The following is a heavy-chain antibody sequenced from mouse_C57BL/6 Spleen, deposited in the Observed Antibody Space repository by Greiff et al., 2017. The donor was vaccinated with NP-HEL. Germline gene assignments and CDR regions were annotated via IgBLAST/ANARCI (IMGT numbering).Heavy chain of an antibody. J-gene: IGHJ3*01. Sequence: QVQLQQPGAELVKPGASVKLSCKASGYTFTSYWMHWVKQRPGQGLEWIGMIHPNSGSTNYNEKFKSKATLTVDKSSSTPYMQLSSLTSEDSAVYYCANNWDGFAYWGQGTLVTVSA. CDR2: IHPNSGST. CDR1: GYTFTSYW. CDR3: ANNWDGFAY. D-gene: IGHD4-1*01. V-gene: IGHV1-64*01.